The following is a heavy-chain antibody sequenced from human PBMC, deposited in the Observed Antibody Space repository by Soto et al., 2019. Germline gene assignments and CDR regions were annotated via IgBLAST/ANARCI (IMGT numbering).Heavy chain of an antibody. CDR1: GGSISSSSYY. V-gene: IGHV4-39*01. Sequence: SETLSLTCTVSGGSISSSSYYWGWIRQPPGKGLEWIGSIYYSGSTYYNPSLKSRVTISVDTSKNQLSLKLSSVTAADTAVYYCARHPRKGYDILTGYYQYYYYYYMDVWGKGTTVTVSS. CDR3: ARHPRKGYDILTGYYQYYYYYYMDV. CDR2: IYYSGST. D-gene: IGHD3-9*01. J-gene: IGHJ6*03.